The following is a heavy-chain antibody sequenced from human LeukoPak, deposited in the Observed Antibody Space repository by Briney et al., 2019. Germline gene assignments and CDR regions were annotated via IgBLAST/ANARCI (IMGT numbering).Heavy chain of an antibody. CDR2: INSDGSST. Sequence: GGSLRLSCAASGFTFSNYWMDWVRQAPGKGLVWVSRINSDGSSTSYADSVKGRFTISRDNAKNTLYLQMSSLRAEDTAVYYCARVSSGSYFGYYYYYMDVWGKGTTVTVSS. J-gene: IGHJ6*03. V-gene: IGHV3-74*01. CDR1: GFTFSNYW. CDR3: ARVSSGSYFGYYYYYMDV. D-gene: IGHD1-26*01.